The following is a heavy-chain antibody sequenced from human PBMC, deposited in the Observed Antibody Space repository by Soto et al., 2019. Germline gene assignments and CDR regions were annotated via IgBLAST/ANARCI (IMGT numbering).Heavy chain of an antibody. CDR1: GFSLSTSGVG. Sequence: SGPTLVNPTQTLTLTCTFSGFSLSTSGVGVGWIRQPPGKALEWLALIYWNDDKRYSPSLKSRLTITKDTSKNQVVLTMTNMDPVDTATYYCAREDDFWSGLPPFDPWGQGTLVTVSS. CDR2: IYWNDDK. V-gene: IGHV2-5*01. CDR3: AREDDFWSGLPPFDP. J-gene: IGHJ5*02. D-gene: IGHD3-3*01.